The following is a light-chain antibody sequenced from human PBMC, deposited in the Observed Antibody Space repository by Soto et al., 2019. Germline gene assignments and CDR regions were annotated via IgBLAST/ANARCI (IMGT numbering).Light chain of an antibody. J-gene: IGLJ1*01. Sequence: QSALTQSPSASGSPGQSVTISCTGTSSDIGGYNSVSWYQQHPGKAPKVMIYDVSKRPSGVPDRFSGSKSGNTASLTVSALQAEDEADYYCSSYTDRSNLALGTGTKATV. CDR3: SSYTDRSNLA. CDR2: DVS. V-gene: IGLV2-8*01. CDR1: SSDIGGYNS.